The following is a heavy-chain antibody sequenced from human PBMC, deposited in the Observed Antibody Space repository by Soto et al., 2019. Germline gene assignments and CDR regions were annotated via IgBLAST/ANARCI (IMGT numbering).Heavy chain of an antibody. CDR2: IYNSGRY. V-gene: IGHV4-59*01. D-gene: IGHD1-1*01. CDR3: ARTLPNRQLFDS. CDR1: GGFI. J-gene: IGHJ4*02. Sequence: SKTLSLTCTVSGGFIWGWIRQSPDKGLEWIGYIYNSGRYNYNPSLESRLTISIDTSKNQFSLRLASVTAADTAVYYCARTLPNRQLFDSWSQGTLVTSPQ.